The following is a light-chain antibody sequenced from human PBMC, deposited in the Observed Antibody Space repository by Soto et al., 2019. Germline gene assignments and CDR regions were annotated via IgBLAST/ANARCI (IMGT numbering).Light chain of an antibody. Sequence: QAVVTQSSSASGTPGQRVTISCSGSSSNIGRNAVNWYQHVPGTAPKLLISINNQRPSGVPDRFSGPKSGTSASLAISGLQSEDEADYYCAAWDDSLSGYVFGTGTKVTVL. J-gene: IGLJ1*01. V-gene: IGLV1-44*01. CDR2: INN. CDR1: SSNIGRNA. CDR3: AAWDDSLSGYV.